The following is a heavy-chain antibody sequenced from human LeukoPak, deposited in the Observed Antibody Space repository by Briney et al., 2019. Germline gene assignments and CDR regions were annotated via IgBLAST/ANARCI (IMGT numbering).Heavy chain of an antibody. CDR1: GYSISSGYY. CDR2: IYHSGST. V-gene: IGHV4-38-2*01. Sequence: SETLSLNCAVSGYSISSGYYWGWIRQPPGKGLEWIGSIYHSGSTYYNPSLKSRVTISVDTSKNQFSLKLSSVTAADTAVYYCARRNYGGGFDYWGQGTLVTVSS. J-gene: IGHJ4*02. D-gene: IGHD1-7*01. CDR3: ARRNYGGGFDY.